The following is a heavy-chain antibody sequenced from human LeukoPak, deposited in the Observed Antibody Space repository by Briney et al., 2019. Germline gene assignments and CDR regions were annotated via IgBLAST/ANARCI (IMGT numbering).Heavy chain of an antibody. Sequence: PGGSLRLSCAASGFTFSSYWMSWVRQAPGKGLEWVAVIWYGGSNKYYADSVKGRFTISRDNSKNTLYLQMNSLRAEDTAVYYCAKGGLDYYDSSGYPDYWGQGTLVTVSS. CDR1: GFTFSSYW. V-gene: IGHV3-30*02. CDR3: AKGGLDYYDSSGYPDY. CDR2: IWYGGSNK. D-gene: IGHD3-22*01. J-gene: IGHJ4*02.